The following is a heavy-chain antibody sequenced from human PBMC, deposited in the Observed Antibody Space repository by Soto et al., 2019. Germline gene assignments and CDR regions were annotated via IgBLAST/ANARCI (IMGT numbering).Heavy chain of an antibody. J-gene: IGHJ4*02. CDR1: GFTVSSNY. D-gene: IGHD5-12*01. CDR3: AREREWLVPFDY. Sequence: EVQLVEAGGGLVQPGGSLRLSCAVSGFTVSSNYMSWVRQAPGKGLEWVSIIYAGGSTYYADSVKGRFTISRDNSQNTVSLQMNSLRAEDTAVYYCAREREWLVPFDYWGQGTLVTVSS. V-gene: IGHV3-66*01. CDR2: IYAGGST.